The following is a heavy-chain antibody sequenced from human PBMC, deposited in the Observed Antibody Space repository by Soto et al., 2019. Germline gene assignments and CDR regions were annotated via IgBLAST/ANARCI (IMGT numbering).Heavy chain of an antibody. CDR3: ARAGFCSSTSCFASIHFDS. D-gene: IGHD2-2*01. Sequence: SETLSLTCAVSGGSITNYYWSWIRQPPGKGLEWIGFIYYTGGTDYSPSLKSRVTISVDTSKNQFSLRLHSVTAADTAVYYCARAGFCSSTSCFASIHFDSWGQGALVTCPQ. V-gene: IGHV4-59*01. CDR1: GGSITNYY. CDR2: IYYTGGT. J-gene: IGHJ4*02.